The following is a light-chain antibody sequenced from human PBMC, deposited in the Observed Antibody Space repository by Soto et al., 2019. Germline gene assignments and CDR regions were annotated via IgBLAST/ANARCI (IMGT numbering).Light chain of an antibody. CDR3: RSFARNNNLV. V-gene: IGLV2-8*01. CDR1: SSDVGGYNY. J-gene: IGLJ2*01. Sequence: QSALTQPPSASGSPGQSVTISCTGTSSDVGGYNYVSWYQQHPGKAPKLMISEVTKRPSGVPDRFSGSKSGNTASLTVSGLHAEDEADYNCRSFARNNNLVFGGGTKLTVL. CDR2: EVT.